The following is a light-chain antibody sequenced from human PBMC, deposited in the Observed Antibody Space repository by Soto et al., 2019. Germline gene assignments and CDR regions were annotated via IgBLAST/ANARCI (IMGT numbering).Light chain of an antibody. CDR1: QIINTW. V-gene: IGKV1-5*03. Sequence: DIQMTQSPSSLSASVGDRVTITCRASQIINTWLAWYQQKPGKAPKLVIYRASNLVNGVPSRFSGSGAGTEVTLTISSLQPDDFSIYYGQQYETYSGTFGPGTKVDL. J-gene: IGKJ3*01. CDR3: QQYETYSGT. CDR2: RAS.